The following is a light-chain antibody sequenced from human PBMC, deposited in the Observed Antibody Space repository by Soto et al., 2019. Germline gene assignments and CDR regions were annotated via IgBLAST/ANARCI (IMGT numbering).Light chain of an antibody. J-gene: IGLJ3*02. CDR3: SSYSGSNNRV. Sequence: QSALTQPPSASGSPGQSVTISCTVTSSDVGGYNYVSWYQQHPGKAPKLMIYEVSKRPSGVPDRFSGSKSGNTASLTVSGLQAEDEADYYCSSYSGSNNRVFGGGTQLTVL. CDR2: EVS. CDR1: SSDVGGYNY. V-gene: IGLV2-8*01.